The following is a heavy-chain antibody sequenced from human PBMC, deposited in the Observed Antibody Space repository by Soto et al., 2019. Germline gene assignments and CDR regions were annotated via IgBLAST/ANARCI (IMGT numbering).Heavy chain of an antibody. J-gene: IGHJ5*02. CDR3: ARGRIMITFGGVIAQYNWFDP. CDR2: INHSGST. V-gene: IGHV4-34*01. CDR1: GGSFSGYY. Sequence: PSETLSLTCAFYGGSFSGYYWSWIRQPPGKGLEWIGEINHSGSTNYNPSLKSRVTISVDTSKNQFSLKLSSVTAADTAVYYCARGRIMITFGGVIAQYNWFDPWGQGTLVTVSS. D-gene: IGHD3-16*02.